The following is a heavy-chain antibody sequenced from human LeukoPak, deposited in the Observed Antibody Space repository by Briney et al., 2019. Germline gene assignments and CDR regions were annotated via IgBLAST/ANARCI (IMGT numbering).Heavy chain of an antibody. V-gene: IGHV1-18*01. CDR2: ISAYNGNT. Sequence: ASVKVSCKASGYTFTSYGISWVRQAPGQGLEWMGWISAYNGNTNYAQKPQGRVTMTTDTSTSTAYMELRSLRSDDTAVYYCARAQARYYYDSSGYSDHDYWGQGTLVTVSS. D-gene: IGHD3-22*01. CDR1: GYTFTSYG. CDR3: ARAQARYYYDSSGYSDHDY. J-gene: IGHJ4*02.